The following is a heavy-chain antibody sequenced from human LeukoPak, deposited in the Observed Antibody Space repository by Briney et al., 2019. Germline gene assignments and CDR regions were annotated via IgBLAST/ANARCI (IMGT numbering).Heavy chain of an antibody. Sequence: SETLSLTCAVYGGSFSGYYWSWLRQPPGKGLEWIGEINHSGSTNYNPSLTSRVNISVDTSKSQFSLKLNSLTAADTAVYYCASRSGYINWFDPWGQGTLVTVSS. J-gene: IGHJ5*02. V-gene: IGHV4-34*01. D-gene: IGHD3-22*01. CDR2: INHSGST. CDR3: ASRSGYINWFDP. CDR1: GGSFSGYY.